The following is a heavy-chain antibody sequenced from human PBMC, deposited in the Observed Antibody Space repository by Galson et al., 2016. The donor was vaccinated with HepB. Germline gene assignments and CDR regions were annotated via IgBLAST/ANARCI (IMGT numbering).Heavy chain of an antibody. V-gene: IGHV3-33*01. D-gene: IGHD4-17*01. CDR3: ARANYGDYIFPSLNY. CDR2: IWYDGSNK. CDR1: GFTFSSYG. J-gene: IGHJ4*02. Sequence: SLRLSCAASGFTFSSYGMHWVRQAPGRGLEWVAVIWYDGSNKYYADSAKGRFTISRDNSKNTLYLQMNSLRAEDTAVYYCARANYGDYIFPSLNYWGQGTLVTVSS.